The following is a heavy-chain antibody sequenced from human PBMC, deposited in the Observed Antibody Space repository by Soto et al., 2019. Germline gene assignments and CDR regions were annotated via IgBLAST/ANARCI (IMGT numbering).Heavy chain of an antibody. Sequence: QVQLVQSGAEVKKPGASVKVSCKASGYTFTNFGISWVRQAPGQGLEWMGWISAYNGKTNSAQNFQGRVTMTTDTSMSAAYMELRRLRSEDTAVYSCARGGKPIDSWGQGTLVTVSS. D-gene: IGHD3-16*01. V-gene: IGHV1-18*01. CDR3: ARGGKPIDS. CDR2: ISAYNGKT. J-gene: IGHJ4*02. CDR1: GYTFTNFG.